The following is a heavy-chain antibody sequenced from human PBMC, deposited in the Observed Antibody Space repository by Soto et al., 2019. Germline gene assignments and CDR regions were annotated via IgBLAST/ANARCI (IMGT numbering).Heavy chain of an antibody. V-gene: IGHV4-59*01. CDR2: IYYTGST. Sequence: SETLSLTCTVSGGSISTYYWSWIRRPPGKGLEWIGYIYYTGSTNYNPSLESRVTISVDTSKNQFSLKLSSVAAADTAVYYCAREYDYGDNASFDYWGQGTLVTVSS. D-gene: IGHD4-17*01. CDR3: AREYDYGDNASFDY. J-gene: IGHJ4*02. CDR1: GGSISTYY.